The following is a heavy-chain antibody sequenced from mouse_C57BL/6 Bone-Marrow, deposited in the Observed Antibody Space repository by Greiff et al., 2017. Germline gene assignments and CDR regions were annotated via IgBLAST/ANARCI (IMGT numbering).Heavy chain of an antibody. V-gene: IGHV14-4*01. Sequence: VQLQQSGAELVRPGASVKLSCTASGFNIKDDYMHWVKQRPEQGLEWIGWIDPENGDTEYASKFQGKANITADTSSNTAYLQLSSLTSEDTAVYYCTETVVAHWYFDVWGKGTTVTVSS. CDR1: GFNIKDDY. J-gene: IGHJ1*03. CDR3: TETVVAHWYFDV. CDR2: IDPENGDT. D-gene: IGHD1-1*01.